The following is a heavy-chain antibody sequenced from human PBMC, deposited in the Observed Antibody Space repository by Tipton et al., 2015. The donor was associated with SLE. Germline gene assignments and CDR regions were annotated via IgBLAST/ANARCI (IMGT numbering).Heavy chain of an antibody. CDR3: ARDWQNSVFDY. Sequence: TLSLTCTDSGGSVSSSYWVWIRQPPGKGLEWIGYVYYTGDTNYNPSLKSRVTMSVDTSKNQLSLKLTSVTAADTAVYYCARDWQNSVFDYWGQGTLVTVSS. CDR1: GGSVSSSY. D-gene: IGHD4-23*01. J-gene: IGHJ4*02. CDR2: VYYTGDT. V-gene: IGHV4-59*02.